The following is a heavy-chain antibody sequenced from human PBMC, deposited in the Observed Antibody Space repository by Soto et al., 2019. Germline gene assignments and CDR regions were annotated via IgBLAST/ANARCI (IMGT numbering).Heavy chain of an antibody. D-gene: IGHD1-1*01. CDR2: IGSGGTT. CDR1: GFTFDNYA. V-gene: IGHV3-23*01. J-gene: IGHJ4*02. Sequence: EVQLLESGGGLVQPGESLRLSCAASGFTFDNYAMTWVRQAPGKGLEWVSGIGSGGTTYYADSVKGRFTISRDNSKNTVFLQLGSLRAEDTAIYYCAKPLTGTSRTDYWGQGTLVTVSS. CDR3: AKPLTGTSRTDY.